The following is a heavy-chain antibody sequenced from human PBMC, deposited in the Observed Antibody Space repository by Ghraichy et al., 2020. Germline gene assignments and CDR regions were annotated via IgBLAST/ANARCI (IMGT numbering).Heavy chain of an antibody. Sequence: GGSLRLSCAASGFTFSDYWMHWVRQAPGKGLVWVSRINSDGSTTSYAESVKGRFTISRDNAKNTLYLQMNSLRAEDTAVYYCARGTRIPYDFWSGYYPNFDHWGQGTLVTVSS. CDR2: INSDGSTT. J-gene: IGHJ4*02. V-gene: IGHV3-74*01. CDR1: GFTFSDYW. D-gene: IGHD3-3*01. CDR3: ARGTRIPYDFWSGYYPNFDH.